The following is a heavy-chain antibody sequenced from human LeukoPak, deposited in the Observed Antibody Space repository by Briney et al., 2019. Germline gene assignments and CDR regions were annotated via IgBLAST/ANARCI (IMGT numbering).Heavy chain of an antibody. Sequence: GESLKISCKGSGYSFNNYWIDWVRQMPGKGLEWMGIIYPGDSDTRYSPSFQGQVTISADKSISTAYLKWSSLKASDTAMYYCARQPREGNWFDSWGQGTLVTVSA. CDR3: ARQPREGNWFDS. J-gene: IGHJ5*01. CDR2: IYPGDSDT. D-gene: IGHD1-26*01. CDR1: GYSFNNYW. V-gene: IGHV5-51*01.